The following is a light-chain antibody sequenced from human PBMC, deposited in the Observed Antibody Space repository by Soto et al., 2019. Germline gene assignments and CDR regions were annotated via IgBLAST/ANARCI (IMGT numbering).Light chain of an antibody. CDR2: GAS. J-gene: IGKJ4*01. V-gene: IGKV1-9*01. CDR3: QQRDSYPLT. CDR1: QHISSN. Sequence: DIQLTQSPSFLSASAGDRVTITCRVSQHISSNLVWYQQEPGKAPKLLIYGASTLQSGVPSRFSGSGSATEFSLTISSLQPEDVATYYCQQRDSYPLTFGGGTKVEIK.